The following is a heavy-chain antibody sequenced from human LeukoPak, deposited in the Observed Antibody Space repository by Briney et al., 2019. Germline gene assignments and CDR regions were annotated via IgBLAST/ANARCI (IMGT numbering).Heavy chain of an antibody. V-gene: IGHV3-23*01. J-gene: IGHJ4*01. D-gene: IGHD6-19*01. CDR1: GFTLSSYA. CDR2: ISSSGGSR. Sequence: PGRSLRLSCAASGFTLSSYAMTWVRQAPGEGLEWVSGISSSGGSRYYAASVKGWITISRDNSKSTLYLQMTSLRAEDTAVYYCAQYSRDWYSVYDYWGQETLVTVSS. CDR3: AQYSRDWYSVYDY.